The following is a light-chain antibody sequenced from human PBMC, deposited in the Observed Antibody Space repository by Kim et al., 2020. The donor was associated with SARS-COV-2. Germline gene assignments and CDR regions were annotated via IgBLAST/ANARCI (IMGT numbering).Light chain of an antibody. J-gene: IGKJ4*01. CDR2: DAS. V-gene: IGKV1-13*02. CDR1: QGISSA. Sequence: AIQLTQSPSSLYASVGDRVTITCRASQGISSALAWYQQKPGKAPKLLIYDASSLESGVPSRFSGSGSGTDFTLTISSLQPEDFATYYCQQFTLFGGGTKVDIK. CDR3: QQFTL.